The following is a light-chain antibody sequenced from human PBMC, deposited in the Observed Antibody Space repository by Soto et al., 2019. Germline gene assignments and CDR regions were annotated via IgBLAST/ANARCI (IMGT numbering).Light chain of an antibody. CDR1: QSISRN. CDR2: AAS. Sequence: DIQMTQSPSSLSASVGDRVTITCRASQSISRNLNWYQHKPGKAPKLLIYAASSLQNGVPSRFSGSGSGSDFTLSISSLQAEDFATYYCQQSSTTVSITFGQGTRLEIK. CDR3: QQSSTTVSIT. J-gene: IGKJ5*01. V-gene: IGKV1-39*01.